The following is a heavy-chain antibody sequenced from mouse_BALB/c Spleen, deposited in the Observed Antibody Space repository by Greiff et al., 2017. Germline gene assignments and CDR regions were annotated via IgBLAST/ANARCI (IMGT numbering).Heavy chain of an antibody. J-gene: IGHJ3*01. D-gene: IGHD2-12*01. CDR3: ARAHDTTRRAAWFAY. CDR1: GFTFSDYY. Sequence: EVQLQESGGGLVKPGGSLKLSCAASGFTFSDYYMYWVRQTPEKRLEWVATISDGGSYTYYPDSVKGRFTISRDNAKNNLYLQMSSLKSEDTAMYYCARAHDTTRRAAWFAYWGQGTLVTVSA. CDR2: ISDGGSYT. V-gene: IGHV5-4*02.